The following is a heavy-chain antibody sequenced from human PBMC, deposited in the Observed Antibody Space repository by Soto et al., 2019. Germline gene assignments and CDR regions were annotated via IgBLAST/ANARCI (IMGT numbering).Heavy chain of an antibody. CDR3: ARQNYYYYGMDV. J-gene: IGHJ6*02. CDR1: GGSFSGYY. CDR2: INHSGST. Sequence: QVQLQQWGAGLLKPSETLSLTCAVYGGSFSGYYWSWIRQPPGKGLEWIGEINHSGSTNYNPSLMGRVTISVDTSKNQFSLKVSSVTAADTAVYYCARQNYYYYGMDVWGQGTTVTVSS. V-gene: IGHV4-34*01.